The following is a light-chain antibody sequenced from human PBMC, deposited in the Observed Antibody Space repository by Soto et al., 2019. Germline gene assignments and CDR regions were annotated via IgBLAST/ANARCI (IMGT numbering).Light chain of an antibody. CDR3: QKYNSAPLT. V-gene: IGKV1-27*01. J-gene: IGKJ3*01. CDR2: AAS. CDR1: QGISNY. Sequence: DIQMTQSPSSLSASVGDRVNITCRASQGISNYLAWYQQKPGKVPKLLIYAASTLQSGLPSRFSGSGSGTYITLTISSLHPEDVASYYYQKYNSAPLTFGPGTKVDIK.